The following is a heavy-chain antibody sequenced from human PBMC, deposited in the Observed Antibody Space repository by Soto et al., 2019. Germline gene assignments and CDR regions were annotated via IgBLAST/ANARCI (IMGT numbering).Heavy chain of an antibody. CDR3: VRDSHGDY. CDR2: IDHDGPT. V-gene: IGHV3-74*01. Sequence: EVQLVESGGGLVQPGGSLRLSCAGSGFTFSNYWMHWVRQAPGKGLEWVSRIDHDGPTDYADSVRGRFTISRDNAENTLYLQMNRLRPEDTAVCYCVRDSHGDYWGQGTLVTVSS. J-gene: IGHJ4*02. CDR1: GFTFSNYW.